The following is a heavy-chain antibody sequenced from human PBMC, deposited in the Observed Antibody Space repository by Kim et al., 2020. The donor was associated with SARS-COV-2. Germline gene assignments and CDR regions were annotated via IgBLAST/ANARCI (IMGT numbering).Heavy chain of an antibody. Sequence: GGSLRLSCAASGFTFSTYAMHWVRQAPGKGLEWVAVVSYDGSNKYYADSVKGRFTISRDNSKNTLYLQMNSLRAEDTAVYYCAKEEDSSIAFDIWGQGTMVTVSS. V-gene: IGHV3-30*18. J-gene: IGHJ3*02. CDR3: AKEEDSSIAFDI. D-gene: IGHD3-22*01. CDR2: VSYDGSNK. CDR1: GFTFSTYA.